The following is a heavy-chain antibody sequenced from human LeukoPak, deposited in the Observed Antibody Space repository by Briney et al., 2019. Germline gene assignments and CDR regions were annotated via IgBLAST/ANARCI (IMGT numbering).Heavy chain of an antibody. CDR1: GFTFSSYD. Sequence: PGGSLRLSCAASGFTFSSYDMHWVRQAPGKGLEWVASINQDGSQKYYVESLKGRFTISRDNAKNSHYLQMNSLRAEDTAVYYCARKGWYSDLWGRGTLVSVSS. J-gene: IGHJ2*01. CDR2: INQDGSQK. CDR3: ARKGWYSDL. V-gene: IGHV3-7*01.